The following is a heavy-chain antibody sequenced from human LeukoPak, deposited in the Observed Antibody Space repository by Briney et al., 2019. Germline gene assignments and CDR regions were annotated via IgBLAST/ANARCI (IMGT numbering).Heavy chain of an antibody. CDR3: AKDMSSGWNDPFDY. Sequence: GGPLRLSCAASGFTFSSYWMSWVRQAPGKGLEGGANIKQDGSEKYYVDSVKGRFTISRDNANNSLYLQMNSLRAEDTAVYYCAKDMSSGWNDPFDYWGQGTLVTVSS. V-gene: IGHV3-7*01. D-gene: IGHD6-19*01. CDR2: IKQDGSEK. CDR1: GFTFSSYW. J-gene: IGHJ4*02.